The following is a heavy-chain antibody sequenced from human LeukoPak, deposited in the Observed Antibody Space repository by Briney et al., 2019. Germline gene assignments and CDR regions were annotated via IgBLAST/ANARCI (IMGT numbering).Heavy chain of an antibody. Sequence: GGSLRLSCAASGFTFSSYDMSWVRQAPGKGLEWVSGISGSGDSTYSADSVKGRFTISRDNSKNTLYLQMNSLRAEDTAVYYCAKSHVFYCGGDCYPYYFDYWGQGTLVTVSS. CDR1: GFTFSSYD. V-gene: IGHV3-23*01. D-gene: IGHD2-21*02. CDR2: ISGSGDST. J-gene: IGHJ4*02. CDR3: AKSHVFYCGGDCYPYYFDY.